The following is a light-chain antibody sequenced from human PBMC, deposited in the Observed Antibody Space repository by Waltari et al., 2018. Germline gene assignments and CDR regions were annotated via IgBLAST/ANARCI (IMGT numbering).Light chain of an antibody. CDR1: SSDVGTYNY. V-gene: IGLV2-14*03. Sequence: QSALTQPASVSGSPGQSITISCTGTSSDVGTYNYVSWYQIHPGKAPKLILYDGRQRPSGVSSRFSGSKSCNTASLAISGLQAKDEADYYCSAYTRSITYVMFGGGTKLTVL. CDR2: DGR. J-gene: IGLJ3*02. CDR3: SAYTRSITYVM.